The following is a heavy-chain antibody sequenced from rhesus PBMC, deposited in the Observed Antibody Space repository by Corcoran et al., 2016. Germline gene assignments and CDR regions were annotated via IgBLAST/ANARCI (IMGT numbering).Heavy chain of an antibody. CDR1: GGSISSGYD. CDR3: ARIPYYYSGSYSDY. Sequence: QVQLQESGPAVVKPSETLSLTCAVSGGSISSGYDWSWLRQSPGKGLEWIGYIHGSSGSTNYTPSRKSRVTISKDTAKNHVSLKLSSMTTADTAVYYCARIPYYYSGSYSDYWGQGVLVTVSS. D-gene: IGHD3-16*01. V-gene: IGHV4S7*01. J-gene: IGHJ4*01. CDR2: IHGSSGST.